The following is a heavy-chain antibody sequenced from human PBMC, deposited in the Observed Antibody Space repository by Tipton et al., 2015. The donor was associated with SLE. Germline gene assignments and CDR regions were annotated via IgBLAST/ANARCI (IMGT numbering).Heavy chain of an antibody. CDR1: GGSISSYY. Sequence: TLSLTCTVSGGSISSYYWSWIRQPPGKGLEWIGYIYYSGSTYYNPSLKSRVTISVDTSKNQFSLKLSSVTAADTAVYYCARDRRGGYGDSRGGAFDIWGQGTMVTASS. V-gene: IGHV4-59*12. CDR3: ARDRRGGYGDSRGGAFDI. CDR2: IYYSGST. J-gene: IGHJ3*02. D-gene: IGHD4-17*01.